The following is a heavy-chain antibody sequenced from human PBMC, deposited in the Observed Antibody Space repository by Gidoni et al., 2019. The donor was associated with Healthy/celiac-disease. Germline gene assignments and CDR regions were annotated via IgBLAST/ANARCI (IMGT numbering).Heavy chain of an antibody. V-gene: IGHV1-3*01. J-gene: IGHJ6*03. Sequence: QVQLVQSGAEVKKPGASVKVSCKASGYTFTSYAMHWVRQAPGQRLEWMGWINAGNGNTKYSQKFQGRVTITRDTSASTAYMELSSLRSEDTAVYYCARGVYYYGSGSYPYYYYYMDVWGKGTTVTVSS. CDR3: ARGVYYYGSGSYPYYYYYMDV. CDR2: INAGNGNT. CDR1: GYTFTSYA. D-gene: IGHD3-10*01.